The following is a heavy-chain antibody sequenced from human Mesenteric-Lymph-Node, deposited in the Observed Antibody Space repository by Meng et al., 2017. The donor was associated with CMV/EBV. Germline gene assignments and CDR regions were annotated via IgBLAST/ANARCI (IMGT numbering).Heavy chain of an antibody. D-gene: IGHD1-14*01. CDR1: GDSIVSTY. CDR3: AKTARIPTA. Sequence: GSLRLSCIVSGDSIVSTYWSWFRQSPLKGLESIGYIYYNGDTNYNPSLRGRATMSLDMSKNQFSLRLTSMTAADTAVYYCAKTARIPTAWGQGTLVTVSS. J-gene: IGHJ5*02. V-gene: IGHV4-59*03. CDR2: IYYNGDT.